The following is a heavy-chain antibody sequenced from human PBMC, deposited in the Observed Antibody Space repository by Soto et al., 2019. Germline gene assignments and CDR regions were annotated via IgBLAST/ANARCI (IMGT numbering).Heavy chain of an antibody. J-gene: IGHJ5*02. CDR2: IYYSGST. Sequence: QVQLQESGPGLVKPSQTLSLTCTVSGGSISSGGYYWSWIRQHPGKGLEWIGYIYYSGSTYYIPSLKSRVTISVDTSKNQFSLKLSSVTAADTAVYYCARGTVAGTGNIYNWFDPWGQGTLVTVSS. CDR1: GGSISSGGYY. V-gene: IGHV4-31*03. D-gene: IGHD6-19*01. CDR3: ARGTVAGTGNIYNWFDP.